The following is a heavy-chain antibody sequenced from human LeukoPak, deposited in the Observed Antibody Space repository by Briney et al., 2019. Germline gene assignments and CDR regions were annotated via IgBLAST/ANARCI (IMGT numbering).Heavy chain of an antibody. CDR3: ATSFPYCSVDSCAL. J-gene: IGHJ4*02. CDR1: GFTFSSYE. D-gene: IGHD2-15*01. CDR2: ISSSGSTI. Sequence: PGGSLRLSCAASGFTFSSYEMNWVRQAPGKGLEWVSYISSSGSTIYYADSVKGRFTISRDNAKNSLYLQMNSLRAEDTAVYYCATSFPYCSVDSCALGGQGTLVTVSS. V-gene: IGHV3-48*03.